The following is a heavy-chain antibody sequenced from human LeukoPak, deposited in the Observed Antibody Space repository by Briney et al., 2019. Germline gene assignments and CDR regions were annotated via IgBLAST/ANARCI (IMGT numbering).Heavy chain of an antibody. Sequence: PGGSLRLSCAASGFTFRSYWMSWVRQAPGKGLEWVPNIIQDGSEKYYVDSVKGRFTISRDNAKKSLYLQMNSLRADDTAVYYCARAFRLNYFDPWGQGTLVTVSS. CDR2: IIQDGSEK. CDR1: GFTFRSYW. J-gene: IGHJ5*02. V-gene: IGHV3-7*05. CDR3: ARAFRLNYFDP. D-gene: IGHD1-7*01.